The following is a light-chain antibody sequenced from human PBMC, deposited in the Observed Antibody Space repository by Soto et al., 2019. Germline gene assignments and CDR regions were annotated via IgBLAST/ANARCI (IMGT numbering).Light chain of an antibody. V-gene: IGKV3-20*01. CDR3: QKYGGEPRT. CDR1: QSITNNY. Sequence: EIVLTQSPGTLSLSPWEQATLSCRASQSITNNYLAWYQQKRGQVPGLLIYGASSRATGIPDRFRGSGYETDFTHTISRLEHEDFAVNYCQKYGGEPRTCGQGNKVEIK. CDR2: GAS. J-gene: IGKJ1*01.